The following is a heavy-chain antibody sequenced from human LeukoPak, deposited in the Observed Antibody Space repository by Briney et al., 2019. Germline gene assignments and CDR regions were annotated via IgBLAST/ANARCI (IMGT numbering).Heavy chain of an antibody. V-gene: IGHV3-21*01. CDR1: GFTFSSYS. D-gene: IGHD2-15*01. CDR2: ISSSSSYI. Sequence: GGSLRLSCAASGFTFSSYSMNWVRQAPGKGLEWVSSISSSSSYIYYADSVKGRFTISRDNAKNSLYLQMNSLRAEDTAVYYCARALVVVDALDIWGQGTMVTASS. CDR3: ARALVVVDALDI. J-gene: IGHJ3*02.